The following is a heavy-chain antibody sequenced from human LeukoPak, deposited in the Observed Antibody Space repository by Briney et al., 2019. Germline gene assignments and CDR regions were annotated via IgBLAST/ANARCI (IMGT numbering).Heavy chain of an antibody. D-gene: IGHD3-10*01. CDR2: IIPIFGTA. CDR1: GGTFSSYA. J-gene: IGHJ5*02. CDR3: ARVSPPYYYGSGSYQNWFDP. V-gene: IGHV1-69*13. Sequence: ASVKVSCKASGGTFSSYAISWVRQAPGQGLEWMGGIIPIFGTANYAQKFQGRVTITADESTSTAYMELSSLRSEDTAVYYCARVSPPYYYGSGSYQNWFDPWGQGTLVTVSS.